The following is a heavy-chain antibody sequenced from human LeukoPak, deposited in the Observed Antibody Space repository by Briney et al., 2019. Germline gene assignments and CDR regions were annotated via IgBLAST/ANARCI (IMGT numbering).Heavy chain of an antibody. CDR1: GFTFSSYG. D-gene: IGHD6-19*01. J-gene: IGHJ5*02. CDR2: IRYDGIYK. V-gene: IGHV3-30*02. CDR3: AKDPEKGLAVARLEH. Sequence: GGSLRLSCAASGFTFSSYGMHWVRQAPGKGLEWVAFIRYDGIYKYYADSVKGRFTIFRDKSKTTLFLQMDSLRAEDTAVYYCAKDPEKGLAVARLEHWGQGTRVTVSS.